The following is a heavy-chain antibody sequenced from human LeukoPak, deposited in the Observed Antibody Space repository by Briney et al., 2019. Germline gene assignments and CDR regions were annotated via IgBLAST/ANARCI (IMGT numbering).Heavy chain of an antibody. D-gene: IGHD2-2*01. Sequence: GGSLRLSCAASGFTFDDYGMSWVRQAPGGGLEWVSGINWNGGSTGYADSVKGRFTISRDNAKNSLYLQMNSLRAEDTALYYCASLVEYCSSTSCSDYWGQGTLVTVSS. CDR2: INWNGGST. V-gene: IGHV3-20*04. CDR3: ASLVEYCSSTSCSDY. CDR1: GFTFDDYG. J-gene: IGHJ4*02.